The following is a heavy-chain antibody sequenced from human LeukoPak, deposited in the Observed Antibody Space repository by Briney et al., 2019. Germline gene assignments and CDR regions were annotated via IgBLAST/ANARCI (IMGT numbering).Heavy chain of an antibody. CDR1: GGSISSSSYY. CDR2: IYYSGST. CDR3: ARQGGEILWFGELLGSVSVDY. J-gene: IGHJ4*02. V-gene: IGHV4-39*01. Sequence: SETLSLTCTVSGGSISSSSYYWGWIRQPPGKGLEWIGSIYYSGSTYYNPSLKSRVTISVDTSKNQFSLKLSSVTAADTAVYYCARQGGEILWFGELLGSVSVDYWGQGTLVTVSS. D-gene: IGHD3-10*01.